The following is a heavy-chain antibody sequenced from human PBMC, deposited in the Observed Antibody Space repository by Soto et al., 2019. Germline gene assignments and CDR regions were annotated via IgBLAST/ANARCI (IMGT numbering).Heavy chain of an antibody. V-gene: IGHV3-23*01. Sequence: PGGSLRLSCAASGFTFSSYSMSWVRQAPGEGLEWVSAISGSGGSTYYADSVKGRFTISRDNSKTTLYLQMNSLRAEDTAVYYCSKDTLQPTYYYYGMDVWGQGTTVTVSS. J-gene: IGHJ6*02. CDR1: GFTFSSYS. CDR2: ISGSGGST. CDR3: SKDTLQPTYYYYGMDV. D-gene: IGHD6-13*01.